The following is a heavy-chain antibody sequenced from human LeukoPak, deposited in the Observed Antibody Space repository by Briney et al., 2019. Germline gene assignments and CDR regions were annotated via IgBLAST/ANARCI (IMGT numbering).Heavy chain of an antibody. CDR2: ITSSSTYI. V-gene: IGHV3-21*06. CDR3: ARDDGGYCSSTSCYLGWIDP. CDR1: GFTFSRYS. Sequence: GGSLRLSCAASGFTFSRYSMNWVRQAPGKGLEWVSSITSSSTYIYYADSMKGRFTISRDNAKNSLYLQMNSLRAEDTAVYYCARDDGGYCSSTSCYLGWIDPWGQGTLVTVSS. J-gene: IGHJ5*02. D-gene: IGHD2-2*03.